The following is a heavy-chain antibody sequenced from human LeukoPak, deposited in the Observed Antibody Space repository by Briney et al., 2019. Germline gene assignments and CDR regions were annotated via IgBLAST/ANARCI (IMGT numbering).Heavy chain of an antibody. CDR1: GYTFSGYG. J-gene: IGHJ6*03. CDR3: ARLGVVSYYYYYYMDV. V-gene: IGHV1-18*01. CDR2: ITGNNGNT. D-gene: IGHD3-3*01. Sequence: ASVKVSCKTSGYTFSGYGISWVRQAPGQGLEWMGWITGNNGNTNYAPSLQGRVTMTTDTSTNTAYMELTSLRSDDTAVYYCARLGVVSYYYYYYMDVWGKGTTVTVSS.